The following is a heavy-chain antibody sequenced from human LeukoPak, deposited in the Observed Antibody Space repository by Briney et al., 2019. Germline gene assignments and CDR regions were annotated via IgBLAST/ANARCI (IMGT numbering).Heavy chain of an antibody. J-gene: IGHJ4*02. V-gene: IGHV3-30*02. CDR2: IRYDGSNK. Sequence: GGSLRLSCAASGFTFSSYGMHWVRQAPGKGLEWVAFIRYDGSNKYYADSVKGRFTISRDNSKNTPYLQMNSLRAEDTAVYYCAKDVGGSSSDWYYWGQGTLVTVSS. CDR3: AKDVGGSSSDWYY. CDR1: GFTFSSYG. D-gene: IGHD6-6*01.